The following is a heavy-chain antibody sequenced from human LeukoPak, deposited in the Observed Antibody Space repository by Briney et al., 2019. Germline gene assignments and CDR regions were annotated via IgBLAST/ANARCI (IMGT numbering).Heavy chain of an antibody. CDR2: INGDT. Sequence: GASVKVSCKASGYTFTGYYIHWVRQAPGQGLEWMGWINGDTNYAQKFQGRVTMTRDTSISTAYMELSSLRSGDTAVYYCAKDVGEFCSSRNCYASDYWGQGTLVTVST. V-gene: IGHV1-2*02. J-gene: IGHJ4*02. CDR1: GYTFTGYY. D-gene: IGHD2-2*01. CDR3: AKDVGEFCSSRNCYASDY.